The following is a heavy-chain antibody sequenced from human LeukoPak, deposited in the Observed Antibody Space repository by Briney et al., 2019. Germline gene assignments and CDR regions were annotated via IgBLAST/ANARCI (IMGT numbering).Heavy chain of an antibody. D-gene: IGHD6-19*01. CDR3: ASQQWLALGV. V-gene: IGHV3-30-3*01. J-gene: IGHJ4*02. CDR2: ISYDGSNK. Sequence: GGSLRLSCAASGFTFSSYWMSWVRQAPGKGLEWVAVISYDGSNKYYADSVKGRFTISRDNSKNTLYLQMNSLRAEDTAVYYCASQQWLALGVWGQGTLVTVSS. CDR1: GFTFSSYW.